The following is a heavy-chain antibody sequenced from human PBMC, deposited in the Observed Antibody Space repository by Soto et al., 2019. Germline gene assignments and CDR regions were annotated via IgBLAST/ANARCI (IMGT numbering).Heavy chain of an antibody. D-gene: IGHD3-10*01. V-gene: IGHV1-69*01. CDR3: ARDGGRGSTMVRGVIRSCAFDI. CDR2: IIPIFGTA. Sequence: QVQLVQSGAEVKKPGSSVKVSCKASGGTFSSYAISWVRQAPGQGLEWMGGIIPIFGTANYAQKFQGRVTITADESTSTAYMELSSVRSEDRAVYYCARDGGRGSTMVRGVIRSCAFDIWGQGTMVTVSS. CDR1: GGTFSSYA. J-gene: IGHJ3*02.